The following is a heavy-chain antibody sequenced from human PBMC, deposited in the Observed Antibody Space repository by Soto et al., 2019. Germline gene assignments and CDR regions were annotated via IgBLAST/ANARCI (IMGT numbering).Heavy chain of an antibody. V-gene: IGHV1-8*01. CDR2: INPNSGNI. J-gene: IGHJ4*02. D-gene: IGHD3-10*01. CDR1: GNTFTSYD. CDR3: ARGRASGSYYVLDY. Sequence: ASVKVSCKASGNTFTSYDINWVRQATGHGLEWMGWINPNSGNIGYAQKFQGRATMTRDTAIRTAYMEVSRLRSDDTAVYYCARGRASGSYYVLDYWGQGTLVTVSS.